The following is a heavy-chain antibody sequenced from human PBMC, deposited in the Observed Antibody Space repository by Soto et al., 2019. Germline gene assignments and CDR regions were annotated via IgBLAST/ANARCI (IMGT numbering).Heavy chain of an antibody. CDR3: GRDYSSGWYVFDY. J-gene: IGHJ4*02. D-gene: IGHD6-19*01. Sequence: SVKVSCKASGGTFSSYTISWVRQAPGQGLEWMGRIIPILGIANYAQKFQGRVTITADKSTSTTYMELSSLRSEDTAVYYCGRDYSSGWYVFDYWGQGTLVTVSS. V-gene: IGHV1-69*02. CDR1: GGTFSSYT. CDR2: IIPILGIA.